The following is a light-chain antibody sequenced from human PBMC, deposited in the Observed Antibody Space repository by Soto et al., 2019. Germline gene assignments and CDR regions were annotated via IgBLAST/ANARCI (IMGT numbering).Light chain of an antibody. J-gene: IGKJ1*01. CDR3: QKYGSSPSWT. V-gene: IGKV3-20*01. CDR1: QSVSSSY. CDR2: GAS. Sequence: ESLLTQSPGTLSLSPGERATLSCRASQSVSSSYLAWYQQKPGQAPRLLIYGASSRATVIPDRFSGSGSGTDFTLTISRLEPEDFAVYYCQKYGSSPSWTFGLGTKVDIK.